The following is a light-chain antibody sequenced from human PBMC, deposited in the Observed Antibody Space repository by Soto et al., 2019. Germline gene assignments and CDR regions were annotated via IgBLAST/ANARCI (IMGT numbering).Light chain of an antibody. Sequence: QSVLTQPASGSGSPGQSITISCTGTSSDIGGYNFVSWYQQHPGKAPKLMIYDVINRPSGVSNRFSGSKSGNTASLTISGLQAEYETDYYCSSHTSISTYVFGTGTKLTVL. J-gene: IGLJ1*01. CDR2: DVI. V-gene: IGLV2-14*01. CDR1: SSDIGGYNF. CDR3: SSHTSISTYV.